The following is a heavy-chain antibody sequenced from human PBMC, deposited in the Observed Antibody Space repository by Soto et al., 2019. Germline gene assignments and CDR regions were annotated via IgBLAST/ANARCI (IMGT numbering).Heavy chain of an antibody. CDR3: AAAADYYDNSGYWAGWFDP. Sequence: QVQLVQSGAEVKKPGASVKVSCKASGYTFNTYGISWVRQAPGQGLEWMGWTSVYSGNTNYALKFEGRVTMTTDTSTNTAYMELRSLRSDDTAVYYCAAAADYYDNSGYWAGWFDPWGQGTLVTVSS. D-gene: IGHD3-22*01. CDR1: GYTFNTYG. V-gene: IGHV1-18*01. CDR2: TSVYSGNT. J-gene: IGHJ5*02.